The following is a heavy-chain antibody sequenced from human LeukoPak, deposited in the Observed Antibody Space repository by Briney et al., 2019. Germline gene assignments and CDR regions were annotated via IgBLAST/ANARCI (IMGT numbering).Heavy chain of an antibody. V-gene: IGHV3-53*01. CDR3: ARGSVTVTTLGYYYGMDV. J-gene: IGHJ6*04. D-gene: IGHD4-17*01. CDR2: IYSGGST. Sequence: GGSLRLSCAASGFTVSSNYMSWVRQAPGKGLEWVSVIYSGGSTYYADSVKGRFTISRDNSKNTLYLQMNSLRAEDTAVYYCARGSVTVTTLGYYYGMDVWGKGTTVTVSS. CDR1: GFTVSSNY.